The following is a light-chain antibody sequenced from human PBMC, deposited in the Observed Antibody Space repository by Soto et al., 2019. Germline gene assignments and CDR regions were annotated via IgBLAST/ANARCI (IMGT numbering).Light chain of an antibody. CDR3: SSYTRSSLRVI. CDR1: SSDIGGYNY. J-gene: IGLJ2*01. CDR2: DVS. V-gene: IGLV2-14*01. Sequence: QSALTQPPSVSGSPGQSITISCTGTSSDIGGYNYVSWYQQHPGRAPPLMISDVSNRPSGVYNLSSASKSGNTAALTISGLQAEDEAAYYCSSYTRSSLRVIFGGGTKLTVL.